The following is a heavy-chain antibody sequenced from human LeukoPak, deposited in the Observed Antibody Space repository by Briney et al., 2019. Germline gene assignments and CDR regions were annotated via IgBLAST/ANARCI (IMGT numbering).Heavy chain of an antibody. CDR3: ARYAPHSGYDDGLDY. V-gene: IGHV5-51*01. J-gene: IGHJ4*02. Sequence: GEPLKISCKGSGSRFTSYWIGWVRQMPGKGLEWMGIIYPGDSDTRYSPSFQGQVTISADKSISTAYLQWSSLKASDTAMYYCARYAPHSGYDDGLDYWGQGTLVTVSS. D-gene: IGHD5-12*01. CDR1: GSRFTSYW. CDR2: IYPGDSDT.